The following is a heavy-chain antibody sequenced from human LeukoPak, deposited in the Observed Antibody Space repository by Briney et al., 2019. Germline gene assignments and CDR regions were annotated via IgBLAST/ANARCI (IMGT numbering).Heavy chain of an antibody. J-gene: IGHJ4*02. CDR3: ARLFAPIY. V-gene: IGHV5-51*01. CDR1: GYSFTNHW. CDR2: IYPGDSDT. Sequence: GESLKIPCKASGYSFTNHWIAWVRQMPGKGLEWMGIIYPGDSDTRYSPSFQGQVTISADKSISTAYLQWSSLKASDTAMYFCARLFAPIYWGQGTLVTVSS.